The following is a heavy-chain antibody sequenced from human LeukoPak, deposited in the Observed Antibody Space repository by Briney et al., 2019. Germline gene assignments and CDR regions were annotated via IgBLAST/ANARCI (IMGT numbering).Heavy chain of an antibody. CDR2: IYHSGST. J-gene: IGHJ4*02. D-gene: IGHD5-18*01. CDR3: ARVRRDTAMEEAFDY. V-gene: IGHV4-30-2*01. Sequence: KSSQTLSLTCAVSGGSISSGGYSWSWIRQPPGKGLEWIGYIYHSGSTYYNPSLKSRVTISVDRSKNQFSLKLSSVTAADTAVYYCARVRRDTAMEEAFDYWGQGTLVTVSS. CDR1: GGSISSGGYS.